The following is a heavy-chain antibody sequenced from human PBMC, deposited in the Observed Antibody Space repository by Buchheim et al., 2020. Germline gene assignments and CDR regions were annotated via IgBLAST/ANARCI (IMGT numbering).Heavy chain of an antibody. CDR1: GFTVNSNY. V-gene: IGHV3-66*01. CDR3: ARSAAFYYDFWNNAEEIDY. D-gene: IGHD3-3*01. Sequence: EVQLVESGGGLVQPGGSLRLSCAASGFTVNSNYMSWVRQAPGKGLEWVSVIYSGGSTYYADSVKGRFTISRDNSKNTLYLQMNSLRAEDTAVYYCARSAAFYYDFWNNAEEIDYWGQGTL. J-gene: IGHJ4*02. CDR2: IYSGGST.